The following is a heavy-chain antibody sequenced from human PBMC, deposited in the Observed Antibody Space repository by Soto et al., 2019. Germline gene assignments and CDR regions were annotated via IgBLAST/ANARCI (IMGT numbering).Heavy chain of an antibody. CDR1: GYSFTSYW. Sequence: PGESLKISCKGSGYSFTSYWISWVRQMPGKGLEWMGRIDPSDSYTNYSPSFQGHVTISADKSISTAYLQWSSLKASDTAMYYCARRILPGIAVGGTGRFDPWGQGTLVTVSS. V-gene: IGHV5-10-1*01. D-gene: IGHD6-19*01. CDR3: ARRILPGIAVGGTGRFDP. J-gene: IGHJ5*02. CDR2: IDPSDSYT.